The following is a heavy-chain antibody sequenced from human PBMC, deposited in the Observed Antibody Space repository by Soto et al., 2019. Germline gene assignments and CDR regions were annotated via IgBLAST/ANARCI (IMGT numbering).Heavy chain of an antibody. CDR2: IYHSGST. J-gene: IGHJ6*03. Sequence: TSETLSLTCAVSSGSISSSNWWSWVRQPPGKGLEWFGEIYHSGSTNYNPSLKSRVTISVDKSKNQFSLKLSSVTAADTAVYYCASSYDYIWGSYRRDYYYYMDVWGKGTTVTVSS. CDR3: ASSYDYIWGSYRRDYYYYMDV. CDR1: SGSISSSNW. D-gene: IGHD3-16*02. V-gene: IGHV4-4*02.